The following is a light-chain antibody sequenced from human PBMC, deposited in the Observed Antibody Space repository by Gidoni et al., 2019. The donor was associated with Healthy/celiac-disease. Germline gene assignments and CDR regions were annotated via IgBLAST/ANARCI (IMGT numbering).Light chain of an antibody. CDR2: WAS. CDR3: QQYYSTPRT. J-gene: IGKJ1*01. V-gene: IGKV4-1*01. Sequence: DIVMTQSPVSLAASLGERATINCKSSQSVLYSPNNKNYLAWYQQKPGQPPKLLIYWASTRESGVPDRFSGSGSGTDFTLTISSLQAEDVAVYYCQQYYSTPRTFGQGTKVEIK. CDR1: QSVLYSPNNKNY.